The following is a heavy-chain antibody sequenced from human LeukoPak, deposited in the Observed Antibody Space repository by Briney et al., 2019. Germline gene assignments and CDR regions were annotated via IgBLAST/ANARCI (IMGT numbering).Heavy chain of an antibody. CDR1: GFTFSSYG. CDR2: ISYDGSNK. J-gene: IGHJ6*02. V-gene: IGHV3-30*18. D-gene: IGHD5-18*01. CDR3: AKDRIQLRNYYYYGMDV. Sequence: QAGGSLRLSCAASGFTFSSYGMHWVRQAPGRGLEWVAVISYDGSNKYYADSVKGRFTISRDNSKNTLYLQMNSLRAEDTAVYCCAKDRIQLRNYYYYGMDVWGQGTTVTVSS.